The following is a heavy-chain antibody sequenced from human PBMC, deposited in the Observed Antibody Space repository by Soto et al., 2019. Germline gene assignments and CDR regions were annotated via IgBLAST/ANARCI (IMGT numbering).Heavy chain of an antibody. CDR1: GFTFSSYS. CDR2: ISSSSSYI. D-gene: IGHD3-10*01. J-gene: IGHJ3*02. CDR3: AKDRGRDDAFDI. Sequence: GGSLRLSCAASGFTFSSYSMNWVRQAPGKGLEWVSSISSSSSYIYYADSVKGRFTISRDNAKNSLYLQMNSLRAEDTAVYYCAKDRGRDDAFDIWGQGTMVTVS. V-gene: IGHV3-21*01.